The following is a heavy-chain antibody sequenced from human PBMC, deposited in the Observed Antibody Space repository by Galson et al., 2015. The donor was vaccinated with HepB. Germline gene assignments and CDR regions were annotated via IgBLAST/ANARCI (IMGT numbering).Heavy chain of an antibody. J-gene: IGHJ4*02. CDR1: GGSISSYY. CDR3: ARRRFDWLTYDY. CDR2: IYYSGST. Sequence: ETLSLTCTVSGGSISSYYWSWIRQPPGKGLEWIGYIYYSGSTNYNPSLKSRVTISVDTSKNQFSLKLSSVTAADTAVYYCARRRFDWLTYDYWGQGILVTVSS. D-gene: IGHD3-9*01. V-gene: IGHV4-59*08.